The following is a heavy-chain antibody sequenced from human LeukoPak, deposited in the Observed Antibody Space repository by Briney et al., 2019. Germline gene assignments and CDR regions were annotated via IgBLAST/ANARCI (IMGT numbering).Heavy chain of an antibody. CDR2: ISWNSGSI. D-gene: IGHD6-6*01. Sequence: LLLSFAASGFPFYYYAMHWVRRAPGKGLEGVSGISWNSGSIGYADSVKGRFTISRDNAKNSLYLQMSSLRAEDTALYYCAKSRLYSSSYFDYWGQGTLVTVSS. CDR3: AKSRLYSSSYFDY. V-gene: IGHV3-9*01. J-gene: IGHJ4*02. CDR1: GFPFYYYA.